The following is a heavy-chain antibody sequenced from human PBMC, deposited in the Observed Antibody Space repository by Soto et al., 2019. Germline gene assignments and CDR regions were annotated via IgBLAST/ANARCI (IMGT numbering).Heavy chain of an antibody. CDR3: ALGGYASDVDY. D-gene: IGHD2-8*01. CDR1: GGTFISYA. V-gene: IGHV1-69*13. Sequence: GASVKVSCKASGGTFISYAISWVRQAPGQGLEWMGGIIPIFGTANYAQKFQGRVTITADESTSTAYMELSSLRSEDTAVYYCALGGYASDVDYWGQGTLVTVSS. J-gene: IGHJ4*02. CDR2: IIPIFGTA.